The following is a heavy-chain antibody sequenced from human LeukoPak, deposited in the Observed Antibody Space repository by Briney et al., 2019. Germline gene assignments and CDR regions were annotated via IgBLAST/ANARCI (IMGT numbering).Heavy chain of an antibody. D-gene: IGHD2/OR15-2a*01. J-gene: IGHJ4*02. V-gene: IGHV4-38-2*02. CDR2: ISHDGST. CDR1: DYPISSGHF. Sequence: PSETLSLTCSVSDYPISSGHFWGWIRRPPGKGLEWIATISHDGSTYFNPSLKSRVIVSVDTSKNQFSLNLTSVNAADTAVYYCAREHCAGGYCYFLDYWGRGTLVTVSS. CDR3: AREHCAGGYCYFLDY.